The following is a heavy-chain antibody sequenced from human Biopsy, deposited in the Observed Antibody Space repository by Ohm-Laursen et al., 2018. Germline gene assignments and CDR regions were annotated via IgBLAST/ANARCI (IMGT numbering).Heavy chain of an antibody. D-gene: IGHD4-23*01. Sequence: GTLSLTCAVSGGSFTGYYWSWIRQPPGKGLEWTGHISYTGYTSYNASLKSRVTISVDASRNHFSLRLSSLTAADTAVYYCARGSNDFGGLYFPRWGQGTLLTVSS. CDR3: ARGSNDFGGLYFPR. CDR2: ISYTGYT. V-gene: IGHV4-59*01. J-gene: IGHJ4*02. CDR1: GGSFTGYY.